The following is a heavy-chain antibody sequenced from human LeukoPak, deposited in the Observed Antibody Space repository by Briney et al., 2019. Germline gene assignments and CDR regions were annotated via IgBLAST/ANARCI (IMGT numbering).Heavy chain of an antibody. CDR1: GYTFTDYY. CDR3: AREMNYDDYRTSDY. J-gene: IGHJ4*02. CDR2: INSNSGGT. D-gene: IGHD4-17*01. Sequence: SVKVSCKASGYTFTDYYMHWVRQAPGQGFEWMGRINSNSGGTNYAQNFQGRVTMTRDTSISTVYMELISLRSDDTAVYYCAREMNYDDYRTSDYWGQGTLVTVSS. V-gene: IGHV1-2*02.